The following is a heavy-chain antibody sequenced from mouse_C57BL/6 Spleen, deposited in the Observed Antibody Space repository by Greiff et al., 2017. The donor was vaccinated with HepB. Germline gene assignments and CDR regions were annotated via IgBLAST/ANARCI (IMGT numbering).Heavy chain of an antibody. CDR3: ARGDLRYAMDY. D-gene: IGHD1-1*01. J-gene: IGHJ4*01. CDR1: GFTFSDYY. Sequence: DVKLVESEGGLVQPGSSMKLSCTASGFTFSDYYMAWVRQVPEKGLEWVANINYDGSSTYYLDSLKSRFIISRDNAKNILYLQMSSLKSEDTATYYCARGDLRYAMDYWGQGTSVTVSS. V-gene: IGHV5-16*01. CDR2: INYDGSST.